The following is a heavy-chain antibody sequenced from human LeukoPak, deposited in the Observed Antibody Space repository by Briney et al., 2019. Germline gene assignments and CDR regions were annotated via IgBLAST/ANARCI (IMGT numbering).Heavy chain of an antibody. J-gene: IGHJ4*02. CDR3: AKTAMVRGVMYYFDY. V-gene: IGHV3-30*02. CDR2: IRYDGSNK. D-gene: IGHD3-10*01. Sequence: GGSLRLSCAASGFTFSSYGMHWVRQAPGKGLEWVAFIRYDGSNKYYADSVKGRFTISRDNSKNTLYLQMNSLRAEDTAVYYCAKTAMVRGVMYYFDYWGQGTLVTVSS. CDR1: GFTFSSYG.